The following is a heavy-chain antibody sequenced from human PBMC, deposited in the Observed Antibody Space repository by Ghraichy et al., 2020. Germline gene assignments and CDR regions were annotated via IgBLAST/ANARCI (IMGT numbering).Heavy chain of an antibody. Sequence: ASVKVSCKASGYTFTSYDINWVRQATGQGLEWMGWMNPNSGNTGYAQKFQGRVTMTRNTSISTAYMELSSLRSEDTAVYYCARGGRGYYDSSGYYTYWGQGTLVTVSS. CDR3: ARGGRGYYDSSGYYTY. CDR2: MNPNSGNT. V-gene: IGHV1-8*01. J-gene: IGHJ4*02. CDR1: GYTFTSYD. D-gene: IGHD3-22*01.